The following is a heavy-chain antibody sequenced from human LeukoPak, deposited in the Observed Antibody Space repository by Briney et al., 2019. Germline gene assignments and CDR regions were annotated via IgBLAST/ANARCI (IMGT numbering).Heavy chain of an antibody. V-gene: IGHV1-18*01. D-gene: IGHD3-22*01. Sequence: GASVKVSCKASGYTFTSYGISWVRQAPGQGLEWMGWISAYNGNTNYAQKLQGRVTMTTDTSTSTAYMELRSLRSDDTAVYYCAGDPSYYYDSSGYPLDYWGQGTLVTVSS. CDR1: GYTFTSYG. CDR2: ISAYNGNT. CDR3: AGDPSYYYDSSGYPLDY. J-gene: IGHJ4*02.